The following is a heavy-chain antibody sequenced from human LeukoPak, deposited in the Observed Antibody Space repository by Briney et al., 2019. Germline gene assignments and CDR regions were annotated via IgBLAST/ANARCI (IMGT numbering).Heavy chain of an antibody. Sequence: GGSLRLSCAASGFTFDDYAMHWVRQAPGKGLEWVSGISWNSGSIGYADSVKGRFTISRDNAKNSLYLQRNSLRAEDTALYYCAKDLDDFWSGYLAWGQGTLVTVSS. CDR2: ISWNSGSI. CDR3: AKDLDDFWSGYLA. CDR1: GFTFDDYA. J-gene: IGHJ5*02. V-gene: IGHV3-9*01. D-gene: IGHD3-3*01.